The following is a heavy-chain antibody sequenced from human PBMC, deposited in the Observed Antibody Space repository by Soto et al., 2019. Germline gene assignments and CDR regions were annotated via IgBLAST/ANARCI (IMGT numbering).Heavy chain of an antibody. J-gene: IGHJ4*02. V-gene: IGHV1-18*01. D-gene: IGHD4-17*01. CDR3: AADVGGYIYGLARH. CDR2: ISAYNGNT. Sequence: ASVKVSCKASGYTFTSYGISWVRQAPGQGLEWMGWISAYNGNTNYAQKLQGRVTMTTDTSTSTAYMELRSLRPEDTAVYYCAADVGGYIYGLARHWGPGTLDTVSS. CDR1: GYTFTSYG.